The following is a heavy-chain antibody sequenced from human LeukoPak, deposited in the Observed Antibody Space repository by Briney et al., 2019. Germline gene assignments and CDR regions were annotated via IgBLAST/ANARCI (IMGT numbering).Heavy chain of an antibody. J-gene: IGHJ6*02. Sequence: GASVKVSCKASGFTFTSSAMQWVRQARGQRLEWIGWIVVGSGNTNYAQKFQERVTITRDMSTSTAYMELSSLRSEDTAVYYCAAAFPALVGLYYYYYYGMDVWGQGTTVTVSS. D-gene: IGHD2-2*01. CDR1: GFTFTSSA. CDR2: IVVGSGNT. CDR3: AAAFPALVGLYYYYYYGMDV. V-gene: IGHV1-58*02.